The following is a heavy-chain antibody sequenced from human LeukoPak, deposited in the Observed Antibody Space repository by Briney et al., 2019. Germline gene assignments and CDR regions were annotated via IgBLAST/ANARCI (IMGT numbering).Heavy chain of an antibody. V-gene: IGHV4-59*08. Sequence: PSETLSLTCTVSGTSLDNYYWHWIRQPPGKGLEWIGYIHYSGSTNYNPSLKSRITMSLDTSKSQLSLKLSSVTAADTAVYYCARPYYYDSRIDPWGQGILVTVSS. D-gene: IGHD3-22*01. CDR2: IHYSGST. J-gene: IGHJ5*02. CDR1: GTSLDNYY. CDR3: ARPYYYDSRIDP.